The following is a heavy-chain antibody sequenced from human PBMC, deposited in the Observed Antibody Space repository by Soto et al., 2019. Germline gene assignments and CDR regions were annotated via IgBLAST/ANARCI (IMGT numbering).Heavy chain of an antibody. CDR2: IIPIFGTA. J-gene: IGHJ6*02. Sequence: QVQLVQSGAEVKKPGSSVKVSCKASGGTFSSYAISWVRQAPGQGLEWMGGIIPIFGTANYAQKFQGRVTLTADESTSTAYMELSSLRYEDTAVYYCARDIDYDFWSGYTTGYSYGMDVWGQGTTVTVSS. D-gene: IGHD3-3*01. CDR3: ARDIDYDFWSGYTTGYSYGMDV. CDR1: GGTFSSYA. V-gene: IGHV1-69*01.